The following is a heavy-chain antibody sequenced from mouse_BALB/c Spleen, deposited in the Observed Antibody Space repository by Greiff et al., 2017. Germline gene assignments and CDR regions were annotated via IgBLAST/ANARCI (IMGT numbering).Heavy chain of an antibody. CDR3: ARGNYGNYFDY. J-gene: IGHJ2*01. CDR2: INSNGGST. D-gene: IGHD2-1*01. CDR1: GFTFSSYG. V-gene: IGHV5-6-3*01. Sequence: EVQRVESGGGLVQPGGSLKLSCAASGFTFSSYGMSWVRQTPDKRLELVATINSNGGSTYYPDSVKGRFTISRDNAKNTLYLQRSSLKSEDTAMYYCARGNYGNYFDYWGQGTTLTVSS.